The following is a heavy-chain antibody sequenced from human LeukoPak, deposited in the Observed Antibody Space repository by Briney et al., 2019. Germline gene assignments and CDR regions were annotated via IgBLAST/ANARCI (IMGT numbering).Heavy chain of an antibody. Sequence: GASVKVSCKASGGTFSSYAISWVRQAPGQGLEWMGRIIPILGIAKYAQKFQGRVTITADKSTSTAYMELNSLRSEDTAVYYCARPAWEGKWEVLDSWGQGTLVTVSS. CDR2: IIPILGIA. D-gene: IGHD1-26*01. J-gene: IGHJ4*02. CDR1: GGTFSSYA. CDR3: ARPAWEGKWEVLDS. V-gene: IGHV1-69*04.